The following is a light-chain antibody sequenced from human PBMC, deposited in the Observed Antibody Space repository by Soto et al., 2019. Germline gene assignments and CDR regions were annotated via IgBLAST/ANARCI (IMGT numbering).Light chain of an antibody. V-gene: IGLV2-11*01. Sequence: QSALTQPRSVSGSPGQSVTISCTGTSSDVGGYNYVTWYQQHPDKAPKLMIYDVSKRPSGVPDRFSGSKSGNTASLTISGLQAEDEADYYCCSYAGSLILLFGGGTKLTVL. CDR1: SSDVGGYNY. CDR3: CSYAGSLILL. J-gene: IGLJ2*01. CDR2: DVS.